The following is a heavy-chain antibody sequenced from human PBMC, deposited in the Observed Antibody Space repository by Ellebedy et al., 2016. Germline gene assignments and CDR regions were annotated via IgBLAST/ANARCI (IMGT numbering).Heavy chain of an antibody. J-gene: IGHJ2*01. CDR3: ARGSEYWNYVWYFDL. V-gene: IGHV1-8*01. D-gene: IGHD1-7*01. Sequence: ASVKVSXXASGYTFTSYDINWVRQATGQGLEWMGWMNPNSGNTGYAQKFQGRVTMTRNTSISTAYMELSSLRSEDTAVYYCARGSEYWNYVWYFDLWGRGTLVTVSS. CDR2: MNPNSGNT. CDR1: GYTFTSYD.